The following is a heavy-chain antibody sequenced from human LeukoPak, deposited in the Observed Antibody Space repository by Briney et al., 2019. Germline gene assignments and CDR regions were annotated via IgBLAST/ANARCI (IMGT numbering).Heavy chain of an antibody. V-gene: IGHV4-34*01. Sequence: SETLSLTCAVYVGSFSGYYWSWIRHPPGKGLEWMGEISHSGSTNYNPSLKSRVTISVDTSKNQFSLKLSSVTAADTAVYYCASNYDILTGPDAFDIWGQGTMLTVSS. D-gene: IGHD3-9*01. J-gene: IGHJ3*02. CDR3: ASNYDILTGPDAFDI. CDR2: ISHSGST. CDR1: VGSFSGYY.